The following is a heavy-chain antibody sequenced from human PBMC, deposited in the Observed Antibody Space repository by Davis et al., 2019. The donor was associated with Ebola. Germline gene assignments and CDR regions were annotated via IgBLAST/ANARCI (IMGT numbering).Heavy chain of an antibody. CDR2: MNPYGGKT. J-gene: IGHJ4*02. CDR1: GYTFTSYD. Sequence: ASVKVSCKASGYTFTSYDIHWVRQATGQGLEWMGWMNPYGGKTDYAQKFQGRVTLTRDTSINTAYMELSSLRSEDTAVYYCARGPVFEGSGSYAYWGQGALVTVSA. CDR3: ARGPVFEGSGSYAY. D-gene: IGHD1-26*01. V-gene: IGHV1-8*01.